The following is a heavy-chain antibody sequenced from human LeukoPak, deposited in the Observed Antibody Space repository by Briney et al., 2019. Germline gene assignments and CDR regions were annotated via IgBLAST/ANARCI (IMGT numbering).Heavy chain of an antibody. CDR3: AKDPFHYYDSSGTN. J-gene: IGHJ3*01. CDR1: GFTFSSYG. D-gene: IGHD3-22*01. CDR2: IRYDGSNK. Sequence: PGGSLRLSCAASGFTFSSYGMHWVRQAPGKGLEWVAFIRYDGSNKYYADSVKGRFTISRDNSENTLYLQMNSLRAEDTAVYYCAKDPFHYYDSSGTNWGQGTMVTVSS. V-gene: IGHV3-30*02.